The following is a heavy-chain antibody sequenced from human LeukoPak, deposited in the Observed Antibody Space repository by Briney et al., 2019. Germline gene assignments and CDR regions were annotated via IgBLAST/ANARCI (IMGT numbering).Heavy chain of an antibody. J-gene: IGHJ6*03. CDR3: ARTIGYCSSTSCYTGYYYYMDV. D-gene: IGHD2-2*02. CDR1: GGSFSGYY. V-gene: IGHV4-34*01. Sequence: SETLSLTCAVYGGSFSGYYWSWIRQPPGKGLEWIGEINHSGSTNYNPSLKSRVTVSVDTSKNQFSLKLSSVTAADTAVYYCARTIGYCSSTSCYTGYYYYMDVWGKGTTVTVSS. CDR2: INHSGST.